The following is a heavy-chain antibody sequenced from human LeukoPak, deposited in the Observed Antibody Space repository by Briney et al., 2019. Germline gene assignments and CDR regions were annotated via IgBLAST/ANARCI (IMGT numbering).Heavy chain of an antibody. J-gene: IGHJ4*02. CDR1: GYTFTSYG. CDR3: ARVGNSSSRFYPPDY. V-gene: IGHV1-18*01. D-gene: IGHD6-6*01. CDR2: ISAYNGNT. Sequence: GASVKVSCKASGYTFTSYGISWVRQAPGQGLEWMGWISAYNGNTNYAQKLQGRVTMTTDTSTSTAYMELRSLRSDDTAVYYCARVGNSSSRFYPPDYWGQGTLVTVSS.